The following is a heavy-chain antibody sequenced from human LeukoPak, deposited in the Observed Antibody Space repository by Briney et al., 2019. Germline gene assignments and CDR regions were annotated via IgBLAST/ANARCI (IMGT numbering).Heavy chain of an antibody. D-gene: IGHD3-22*01. V-gene: IGHV3-23*01. CDR2: ISGSGGST. J-gene: IGHJ3*02. Sequence: PGGSLRLSCAASGFTFSSYGMSWVRQAPGKGLEWVSAISGSGGSTYYADSVKGRFTISRDNSKNTLYLQMNSLRAEDTAVYYCAKAYYYDSSGYYYYNAFDIWGQGTMVTVSS. CDR3: AKAYYYDSSGYYYYNAFDI. CDR1: GFTFSSYG.